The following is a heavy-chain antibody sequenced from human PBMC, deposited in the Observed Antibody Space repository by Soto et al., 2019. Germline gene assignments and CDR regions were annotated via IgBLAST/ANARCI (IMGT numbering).Heavy chain of an antibody. Sequence: QVQLQQWGAGLLQPSETLSLTCAVYGGYFSGYYWSWILQPPGKGLEWIGEINHSGSTNYNPSLKSRVTISVDTSKNQFSLKLSSVTAADTAVYYCARDVRVDDYYYYGMDVWGQGTTVTVSS. D-gene: IGHD3-10*02. J-gene: IGHJ6*02. CDR3: ARDVRVDDYYYYGMDV. V-gene: IGHV4-34*01. CDR2: INHSGST. CDR1: GGYFSGYY.